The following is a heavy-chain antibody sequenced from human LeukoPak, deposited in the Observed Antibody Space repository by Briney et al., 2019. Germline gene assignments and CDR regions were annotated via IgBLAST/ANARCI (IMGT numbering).Heavy chain of an antibody. D-gene: IGHD2/OR15-2a*01. CDR1: RGYLSSYY. J-gene: IGHJ4*02. V-gene: IGHV4-59*08. Sequence: SEALLLTCSVPRGYLSSYYWGSLRQPPGKGLEWIAYISDIGSINYNPSLKSRVTITLDTSKNQFSPKVSSVTAADPAVFYCAGHHPRNTVDFWGQGTLVTVSS. CDR2: ISDIGSI. CDR3: AGHHPRNTVDF.